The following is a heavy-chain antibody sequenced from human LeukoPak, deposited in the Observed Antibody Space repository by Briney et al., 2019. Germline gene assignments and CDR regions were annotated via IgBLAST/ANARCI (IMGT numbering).Heavy chain of an antibody. J-gene: IGHJ4*02. CDR3: TTEYDFWSGYLDY. CDR1: GFTFSTYW. D-gene: IGHD3-3*01. V-gene: IGHV3-15*01. Sequence: PGGSLRLSCAASGFTFSTYWMNWVRQAPGKGLEWVGRIKSKTDGGTTDYAAPVKGRFTISRDDSKNTLYLQMNSLKTEDTAVYFCTTEYDFWSGYLDYWGQGTLVTVSS. CDR2: IKSKTDGGTT.